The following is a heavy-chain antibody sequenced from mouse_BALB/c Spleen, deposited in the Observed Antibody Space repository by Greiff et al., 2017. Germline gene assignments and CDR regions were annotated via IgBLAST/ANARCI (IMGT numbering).Heavy chain of an antibody. CDR1: GFTFSSYG. D-gene: IGHD1-1*01. Sequence: VQLVESGGGLVQPGGSLKLSCAASGFTFSSYGMSWVRQTPDKRLELVATINSNGGSTYYPDSVKGRFTISRDNAKNTLYLQMSSLKSEDTAMYYCAREDYYGSSYYWYFDVWGAGTTVTVSS. J-gene: IGHJ1*01. CDR3: AREDYYGSSYYWYFDV. CDR2: INSNGGST. V-gene: IGHV5-6-3*01.